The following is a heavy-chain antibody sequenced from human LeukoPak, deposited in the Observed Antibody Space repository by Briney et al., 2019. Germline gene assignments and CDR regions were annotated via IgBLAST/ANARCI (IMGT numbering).Heavy chain of an antibody. CDR3: AKAAILGSTFKFDY. D-gene: IGHD1-26*01. CDR1: GFIVNSNH. V-gene: IGHV3-53*01. CDR2: IYSGACT. J-gene: IGHJ4*02. Sequence: GGSLRLSCAASGFIVNSNHMNWVRQTPQKGLEWVTIIYSGACTNYADSVKGRFTISRDNSKNTLYLQMNSLIAEDSAVYYCAKAAILGSTFKFDYWGQGTLVTVSS.